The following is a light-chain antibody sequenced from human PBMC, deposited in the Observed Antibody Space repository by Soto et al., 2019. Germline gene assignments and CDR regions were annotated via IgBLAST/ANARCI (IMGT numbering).Light chain of an antibody. CDR3: QHHNSYSQT. Sequence: DIQMTQSPPTLSASVGDRVTITCRASQSIRHYLAWYQQMPGKAPKLLIYGASTLQRGVPSRFSGSGSGTEFTLTISILQADDFGTYFCQHHNSYSQTFGQGAKVAIK. CDR1: QSIRHY. J-gene: IGKJ1*01. CDR2: GAS. V-gene: IGKV1-5*01.